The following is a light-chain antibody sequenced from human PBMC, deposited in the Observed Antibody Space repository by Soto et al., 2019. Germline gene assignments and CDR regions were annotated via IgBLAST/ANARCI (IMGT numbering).Light chain of an antibody. CDR3: SSYTSSSIDYV. Sequence: QSALTQPASVSGSPGQSITISCTGTSSDVGGYNYVSWYQQHPGKAPKLMIYEVSNRPPGVPNRCSGSKSGNTVSLSISGLQAEDVADYYCSSYTSSSIDYVFGTGTKLTVL. CDR2: EVS. J-gene: IGLJ1*01. V-gene: IGLV2-14*01. CDR1: SSDVGGYNY.